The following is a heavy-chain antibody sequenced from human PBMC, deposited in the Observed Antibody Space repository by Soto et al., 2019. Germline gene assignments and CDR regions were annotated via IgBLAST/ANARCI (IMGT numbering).Heavy chain of an antibody. Sequence: DVKLVESGGGLVQPGDSLRLSCEVSGFTFSMYSMSWVRQSPGKGLEWVAKSPQDGVDGHYADSVKGRFIISRDNDKNSLHLQPNNLRAEDPAVYYCAGDHLILPAHEFFYGSDVWARRDTVTVSS. CDR3: AGDHLILPAHEFFYGSDV. J-gene: IGHJ6*02. CDR1: GFTFSMYS. D-gene: IGHD2-21*02. CDR2: SPQDGVDG. V-gene: IGHV3-7*03.